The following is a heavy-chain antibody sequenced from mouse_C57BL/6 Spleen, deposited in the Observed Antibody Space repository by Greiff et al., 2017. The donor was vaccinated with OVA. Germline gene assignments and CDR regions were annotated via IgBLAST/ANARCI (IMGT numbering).Heavy chain of an antibody. CDR1: GYAFSSSW. CDR3: ARPQTAQATGFAY. V-gene: IGHV1-82*01. Sequence: VKLVESGPELVKPGASVKISCKASGYAFSSSWMNWVKQRPGKGLEWIGRLYPGDGDTTYNGKVTGKATLTADKSSCTTYMHLSSLTSEDCAVYFCARPQTAQATGFAYWCQGTLGTVSA. D-gene: IGHD3-2*02. J-gene: IGHJ3*01. CDR2: LYPGDGDT.